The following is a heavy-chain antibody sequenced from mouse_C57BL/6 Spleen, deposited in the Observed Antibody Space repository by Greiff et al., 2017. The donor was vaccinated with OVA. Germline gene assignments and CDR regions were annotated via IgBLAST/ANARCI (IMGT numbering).Heavy chain of an antibody. CDR3: ARSYDCFDY. Sequence: EVQLQQSGPELVKPGASVKISCKASGYTFTDYYMNWVKQSHGKSLEWIGDINPNNGGTSYNQKFKGKATLTVDKSSSTAYMELRSLTSEDSAVYYCARSYDCFDYWGQGTTLTVSS. V-gene: IGHV1-26*01. CDR1: GYTFTDYY. J-gene: IGHJ2*01. D-gene: IGHD2-4*01. CDR2: INPNNGGT.